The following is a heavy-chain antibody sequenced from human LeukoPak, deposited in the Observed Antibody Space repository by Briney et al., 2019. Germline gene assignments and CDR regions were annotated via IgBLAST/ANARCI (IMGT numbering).Heavy chain of an antibody. CDR3: VNYYDSSDYQQPNHFDY. Sequence: SETLSLTCTVSGYSISSGYYWVWIRQPPGKGLEWIGEINHSGSTNYNPSLKSRFTISVDTSKNQFSLKLSSVTAADTAVYYCVNYYDSSDYQQPNHFDYWGQGTLVTVSS. D-gene: IGHD3-22*01. CDR2: INHSGST. J-gene: IGHJ4*02. CDR1: GYSISSGYY. V-gene: IGHV4-38-2*02.